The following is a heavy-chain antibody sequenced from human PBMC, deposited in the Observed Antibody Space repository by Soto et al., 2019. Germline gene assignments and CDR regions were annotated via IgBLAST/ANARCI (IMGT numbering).Heavy chain of an antibody. D-gene: IGHD4-17*01. CDR3: AGVDTGTNGKGFDY. J-gene: IGHJ4*02. V-gene: IGHV3-72*01. CDR2: TRNRANSYTT. Sequence: EVQLVESGGGLVQPGGSLRLSCGASGFTFSDHYMDWVRQAPGKGLEWVGRTRNRANSYTTDYAASARGRFTISREDSKNAVFLDINSLKTEDTALYYCAGVDTGTNGKGFDYCGQGTLVTVST. CDR1: GFTFSDHY.